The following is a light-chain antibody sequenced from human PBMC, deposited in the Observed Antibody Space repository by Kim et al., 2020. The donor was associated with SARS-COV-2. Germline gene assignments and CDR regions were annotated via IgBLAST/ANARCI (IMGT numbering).Light chain of an antibody. CDR2: ATS. CDR1: QDINNH. CDR3: QQYRFYPPT. Sequence: ASVGDRVTITCRASQDINNHLAWFQQKPGKAPKSIIFATSSLQTGVPSKFSGSRSGTDFTLTISTLQPEDSATYYCQQYRFYPPTFGQGTKVDIK. V-gene: IGKV1-16*02. J-gene: IGKJ1*01.